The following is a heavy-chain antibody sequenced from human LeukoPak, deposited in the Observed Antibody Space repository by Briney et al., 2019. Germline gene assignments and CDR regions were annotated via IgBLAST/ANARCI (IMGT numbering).Heavy chain of an antibody. V-gene: IGHV3-21*01. Sequence: GGSLRLSCAASGFTFSSYSMNWVRQAPGKGLEWVSSISSSSSYIYYADSVKGRFTISRDNAKNSLYLQMNGLRAEDTAVYYCARDGSYYDAFDIWGQGTMVTVSS. CDR2: ISSSSSYI. CDR3: ARDGSYYDAFDI. CDR1: GFTFSSYS. D-gene: IGHD1-26*01. J-gene: IGHJ3*02.